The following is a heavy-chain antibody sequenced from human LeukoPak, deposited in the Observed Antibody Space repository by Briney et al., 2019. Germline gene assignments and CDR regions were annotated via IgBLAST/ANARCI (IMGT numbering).Heavy chain of an antibody. V-gene: IGHV3-23*01. Sequence: PGGSLRLSCVISGFSFSDYAMTWVRQAPGKGLEWVSSISADGRTYYADSVKGRFTISSDDSKETVFLQMNSLRAEDTALYHCAKGKVNHDGAFDFWGQGTTVTVSS. CDR3: AKGKVNHDGAFDF. CDR1: GFSFSDYA. CDR2: ISADGRT. J-gene: IGHJ3*01. D-gene: IGHD3-16*01.